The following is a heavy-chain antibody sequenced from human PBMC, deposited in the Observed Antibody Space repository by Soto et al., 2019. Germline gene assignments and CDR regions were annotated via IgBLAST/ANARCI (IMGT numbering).Heavy chain of an antibody. Sequence: SETLSLTCAVSCGSISGGGFSWSWIRQPPGKGLEWIGYILHTGGTQYNPSLKSRVSMSVDKSKNQFSLHLTSVTAADTAVYYCARLQFGEGFDYWGQGALVTVSS. CDR3: ARLQFGEGFDY. CDR2: ILHTGGT. J-gene: IGHJ4*02. CDR1: CGSISGGGFS. D-gene: IGHD3-10*01. V-gene: IGHV4-30-2*01.